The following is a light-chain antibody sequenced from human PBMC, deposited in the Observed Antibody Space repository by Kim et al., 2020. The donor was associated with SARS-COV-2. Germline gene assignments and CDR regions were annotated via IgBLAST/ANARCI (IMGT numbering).Light chain of an antibody. CDR1: SRDVGGYYY. J-gene: IGLJ1*01. V-gene: IGLV2-14*04. Sequence: GQSMTIRCTGTSRDVGGYYYDSWDQQHPGKAPKHIIYDVSKRPSGVSNRFSGSKSGNAASLTISGLQAEDETDYYCSSYTSSNSFVFGTGTKVTVL. CDR3: SSYTSSNSFV. CDR2: DVS.